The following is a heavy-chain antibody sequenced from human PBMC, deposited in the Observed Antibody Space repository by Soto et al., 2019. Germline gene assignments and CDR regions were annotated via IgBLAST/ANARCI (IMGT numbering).Heavy chain of an antibody. CDR1: GFTFSSYA. Sequence: QVQLVESGGGVVQPGRSLRLSCAASGFTFSSYAMHWVRQAPGKGLEWVAVISYDGSNKYYADSVKGRFTISRDNSKNTLYLQMNGLRAGDTAVYYCARVYGMDVWGQGTTVTVSS. CDR3: ARVYGMDV. CDR2: ISYDGSNK. J-gene: IGHJ6*02. V-gene: IGHV3-30-3*01.